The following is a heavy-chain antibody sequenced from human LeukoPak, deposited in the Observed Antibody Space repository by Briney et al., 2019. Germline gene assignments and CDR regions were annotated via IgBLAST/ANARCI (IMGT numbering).Heavy chain of an antibody. CDR2: ISWDGGST. Sequence: PGGSLRLSCAASGFTFDDYAMHWVRQAPGKGLEWVSLISWDGGSTYYADSVKGRFTISRDNAKNTLYLQMNSLRAEDTAVYYCAKGNMGITMKAYYMDVWGKGTTVTVSS. J-gene: IGHJ6*03. CDR3: AKGNMGITMKAYYMDV. D-gene: IGHD3-22*01. V-gene: IGHV3-43D*03. CDR1: GFTFDDYA.